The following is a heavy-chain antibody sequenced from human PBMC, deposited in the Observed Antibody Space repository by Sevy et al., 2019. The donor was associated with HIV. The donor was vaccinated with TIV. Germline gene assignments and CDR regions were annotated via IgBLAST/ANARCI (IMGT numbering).Heavy chain of an antibody. CDR2: INTNTGNP. CDR3: ARDLYYDSSAYSDY. J-gene: IGHJ4*02. V-gene: IGHV7-4-1*02. D-gene: IGHD3-22*01. CDR1: GYTFSSYA. Sequence: ASVKVSCKASGYTFSSYAMNWVRQAPGQGLEWMGWINTNTGNPTCAQGFTGRFVFSLDTSVSTAYLQISSLKAEDTAVYYCARDLYYDSSAYSDYWGQGTLVTVSS.